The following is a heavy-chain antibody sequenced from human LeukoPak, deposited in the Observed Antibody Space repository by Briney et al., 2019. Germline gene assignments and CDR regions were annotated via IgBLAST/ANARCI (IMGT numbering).Heavy chain of an antibody. D-gene: IGHD1-26*01. CDR1: GYTFTGYY. CDR3: AADGVHGGRYGG. Sequence: ASVKVSCKASGYTFTGYYMHWVRQAPGQGLEWMGWINPKSGGTNYAQKIQGRVTMTRDPAISTAYTELSRLRSDDTAAYYCAADGVHGGRYGGWGQGTLVTVSS. J-gene: IGHJ4*02. V-gene: IGHV1-2*02. CDR2: INPKSGGT.